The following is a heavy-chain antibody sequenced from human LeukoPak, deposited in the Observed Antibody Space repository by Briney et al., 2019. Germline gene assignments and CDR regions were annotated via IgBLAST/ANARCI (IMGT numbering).Heavy chain of an antibody. V-gene: IGHV4-59*01. CDR1: GGCIRSYY. Sequence: PSETLSLTCTVSGGCIRSYYWTWIRQPPGKGLEWIACIDYSGYRAYNPSLKSRPTISVDTSKDQFSLKLTTMTTADTAVYYCARMVRLMSFEPWGQGILVTVSS. CDR3: ARMVRLMSFEP. CDR2: IDYSGYR. J-gene: IGHJ4*02. D-gene: IGHD4/OR15-4a*01.